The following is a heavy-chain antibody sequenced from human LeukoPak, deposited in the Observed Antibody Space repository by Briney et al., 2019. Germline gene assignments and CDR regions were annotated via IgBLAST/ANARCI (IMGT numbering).Heavy chain of an antibody. J-gene: IGHJ3*02. V-gene: IGHV4-38-2*01. CDR3: ARGSMVRGVSRELDDDAFDI. Sequence: GSLRLSCAASGFTFSDYYWGWIRQPPGKGLEWIGGIYYSGSTYYNPSLKSRVTISVDTSKNQFSLKLSSVTAADTAGYYCARGSMVRGVSRELDDDAFDIWGQGTMVTVSS. CDR2: IYYSGST. D-gene: IGHD3-10*01. CDR1: GFTFSDYY.